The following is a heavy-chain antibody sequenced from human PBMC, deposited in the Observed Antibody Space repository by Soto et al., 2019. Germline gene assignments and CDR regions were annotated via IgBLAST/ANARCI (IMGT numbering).Heavy chain of an antibody. J-gene: IGHJ4*02. CDR1: GGSFSGYY. V-gene: IGHV4-34*01. CDR3: ATYYYDGSGYYLFDY. CDR2: INHSGST. D-gene: IGHD3-22*01. Sequence: SETLSLTCAVYGGSFSGYYWSWIRQPPGKGLEWIGEINHSGSTNYNPSLKSRVTISVDTSKNQFSLKLSSVTAADTAVYYCATYYYDGSGYYLFDYWGQGTLVTVSS.